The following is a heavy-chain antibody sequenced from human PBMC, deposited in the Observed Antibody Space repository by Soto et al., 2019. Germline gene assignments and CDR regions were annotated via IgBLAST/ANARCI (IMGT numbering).Heavy chain of an antibody. CDR2: TYYRSKWYN. Sequence: SQTLSLTCAISGDSVSSNSAAWNWIRQSPSRGLEWLGRTYYRSKWYNDYAVSVKSRITINPDTSKNQFSLQLNSVTPEDTAVYYCAREEEYCSSTSCYFYYGMDVWGQGTTVTV. J-gene: IGHJ6*02. CDR1: GDSVSSNSAA. D-gene: IGHD2-2*01. CDR3: AREEEYCSSTSCYFYYGMDV. V-gene: IGHV6-1*01.